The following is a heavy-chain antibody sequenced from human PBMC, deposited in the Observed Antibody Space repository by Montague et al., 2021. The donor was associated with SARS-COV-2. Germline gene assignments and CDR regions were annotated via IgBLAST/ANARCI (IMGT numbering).Heavy chain of an antibody. J-gene: IGHJ4*02. V-gene: IGHV2-70*01. CDR1: GFSLSTSGMC. Sequence: PALVKPTQTLILTCTFSGFSLSTSGMCVSWIRQPPGKALEWLALIDWDDDKYYSTSLKTRLTISKDTSKNQVVLTMTNMDPVDTATYYCARTYYDILTGYYTYDYWGQGTLVTVSS. CDR3: ARTYYDILTGYYTYDY. CDR2: IDWDDDK. D-gene: IGHD3-9*01.